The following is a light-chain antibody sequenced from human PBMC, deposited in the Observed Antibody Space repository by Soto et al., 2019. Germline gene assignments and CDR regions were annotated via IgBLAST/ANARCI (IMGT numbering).Light chain of an antibody. CDR1: QAITSY. CDR3: QQYDHPPYT. J-gene: IGKJ2*01. Sequence: DIQMTQSPSSLSASVGDRVTITCQASQAITSYLNWYQQKPGKAPKLLIYDASNLERGVPSRFSGSGSGTDFTLTVDSLQPEDTATYYCQQYDHPPYTFGQGTKLEIK. V-gene: IGKV1-33*01. CDR2: DAS.